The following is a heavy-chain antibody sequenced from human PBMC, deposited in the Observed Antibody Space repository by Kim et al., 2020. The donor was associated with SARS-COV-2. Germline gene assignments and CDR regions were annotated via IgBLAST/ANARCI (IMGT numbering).Heavy chain of an antibody. CDR2: ISYDGSNK. CDR1: GFTFSSYG. V-gene: IGHV3-30*18. CDR3: AKAACSSTSCYGKLAH. J-gene: IGHJ4*02. D-gene: IGHD2-2*01. Sequence: GGSLRLSCAASGFTFSSYGMHWVRQAPGKGLEWVAVISYDGSNKYYADSVKGRFTISRDNSKNTLYLQMNSLRAEDTAVYYCAKAACSSTSCYGKLAHWGQGTLVTVSS.